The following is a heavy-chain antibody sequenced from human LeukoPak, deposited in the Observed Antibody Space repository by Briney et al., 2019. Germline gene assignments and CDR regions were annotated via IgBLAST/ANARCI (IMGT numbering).Heavy chain of an antibody. J-gene: IGHJ4*02. CDR1: GGSFSGYY. CDR3: ARVGGGAAAGRHDY. Sequence: SETLSLTCAVYGGSFSGYYWSWIRQPPGKGLEWIGEINHSGSTNYNPSLKSRVTISVDTSKNQFSLKLSSVTAADTAVYYCARVGGGAAAGRHDYWGQGTLVTVSS. CDR2: INHSGST. V-gene: IGHV4-34*01. D-gene: IGHD6-13*01.